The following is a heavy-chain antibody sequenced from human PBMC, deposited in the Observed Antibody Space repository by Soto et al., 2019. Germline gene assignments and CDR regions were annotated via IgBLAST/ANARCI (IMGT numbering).Heavy chain of an antibody. CDR2: ISYDGSDK. J-gene: IGHJ4*02. CDR3: VGGKYYFDY. V-gene: IGHV3-30*03. CDR1: GFPFTSYG. Sequence: QVQLVESGGGVVQPGRSLRLSCAASGFPFTSYGMHWVREGPDKGLEWVAIISYDGSDKYYADSVKGRFTISRDNSKNTLYLQMKSLRPEDTALYYWVGGKYYFDYRGQGTLVIVSS. D-gene: IGHD3-10*01.